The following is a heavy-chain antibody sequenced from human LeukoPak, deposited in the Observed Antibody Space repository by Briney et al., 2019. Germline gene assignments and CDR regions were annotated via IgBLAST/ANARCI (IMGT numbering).Heavy chain of an antibody. CDR1: GGSISSGDYY. CDR3: ARDRPPDYYDSSGYRPRDYYYGMDV. D-gene: IGHD3-22*01. CDR2: SYYSGST. V-gene: IGHV4-30-4*01. Sequence: SETLSLTCTVSGGSISSGDYYWSWIRQPPGKGLEWIGYSYYSGSTYYNPSLKSRVTISVDTSKNQFSLKLSSVTAADTAVYYCARDRPPDYYDSSGYRPRDYYYGMDVWGQGTTVTVSS. J-gene: IGHJ6*02.